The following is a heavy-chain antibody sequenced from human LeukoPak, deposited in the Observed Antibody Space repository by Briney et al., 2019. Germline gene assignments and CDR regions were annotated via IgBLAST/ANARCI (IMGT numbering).Heavy chain of an antibody. J-gene: IGHJ4*02. CDR3: ARHQIYCTSTSCYVDY. CDR1: GYSFTSHW. D-gene: IGHD2-2*01. Sequence: GESLKISCKASGYSFTSHWIGWVRQMPGKGLEWMGIIYPDDSDTRYSPSFQGQVTISADKSITTAYLQWSSLKASDTAMYYCARHQIYCTSTSCYVDYWGQGTLVTVSS. CDR2: IYPDDSDT. V-gene: IGHV5-51*01.